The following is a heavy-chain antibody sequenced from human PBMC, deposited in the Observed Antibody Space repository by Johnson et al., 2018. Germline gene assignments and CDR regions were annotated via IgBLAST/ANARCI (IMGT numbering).Heavy chain of an antibody. CDR3: TTADYYYMDV. V-gene: IGHV3-15*07. Sequence: VQLVESGGGLVKPGGSLRLCCVASGFTFSNAWMNWVRQAPGKGLAWVGRIKIKTDGGTTDYPAPVKGRFTISRDDSKNTLYLQMNSLKTEDTAVYYCTTADYYYMDVWGKGTTVTVSS. J-gene: IGHJ6*03. CDR1: GFTFSNAW. CDR2: IKIKTDGGTT.